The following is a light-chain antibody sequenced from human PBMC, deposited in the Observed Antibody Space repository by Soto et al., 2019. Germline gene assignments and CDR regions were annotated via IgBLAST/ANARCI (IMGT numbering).Light chain of an antibody. CDR1: QSVSNNY. Sequence: EIVLTQSPGTLSLSPGERATLSCRASQSVSNNYLAWYQQKPGQAPRLLIYGASSRATGIPDRFIGSGSGTEFILTISRLEPDDFAIYHCHQHGGSPETFGQGTKVDIK. CDR2: GAS. CDR3: HQHGGSPET. J-gene: IGKJ1*01. V-gene: IGKV3-20*01.